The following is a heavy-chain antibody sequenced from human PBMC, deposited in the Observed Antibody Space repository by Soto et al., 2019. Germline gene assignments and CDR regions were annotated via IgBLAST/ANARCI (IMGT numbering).Heavy chain of an antibody. Sequence: PSETMSLTSTVAGGSIIGGGYHWSWIRKHPGKGLEWIGYIYYSGSTYYNPSLKSRVTISVDTSKNQFSLKLSSVTAADTAVYYCARSPPDTEYNWFDPWGQGTLVTVSS. J-gene: IGHJ5*02. CDR2: IYYSGST. CDR3: ARSPPDTEYNWFDP. V-gene: IGHV4-31*03. CDR1: GGSIIGGGYH.